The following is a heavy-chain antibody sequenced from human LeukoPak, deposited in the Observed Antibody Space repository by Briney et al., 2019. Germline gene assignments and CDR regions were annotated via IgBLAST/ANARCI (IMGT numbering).Heavy chain of an antibody. D-gene: IGHD6-19*01. V-gene: IGHV1-69*13. CDR2: IIPIFGTT. CDR1: GGTVSRYP. J-gene: IGHJ4*02. CDR3: ARVRDIAVAEGFGFDY. Sequence: SVKVSCKASGGTVSRYPISWVRQAPGQGLEWMGGIIPIFGTTNYAQKFQGRVTITADESTSTAYMELSSLRSEDTAVYYCARVRDIAVAEGFGFDYWGQGTLVTVSS.